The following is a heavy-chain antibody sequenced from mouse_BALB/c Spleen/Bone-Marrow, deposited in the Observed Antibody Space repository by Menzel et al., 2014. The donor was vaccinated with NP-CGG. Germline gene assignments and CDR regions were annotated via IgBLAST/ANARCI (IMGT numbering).Heavy chain of an antibody. CDR3: RRSVGNPFDH. V-gene: IGHV1S53*02. CDR2: ISPGNGDI. D-gene: IGHD2-1*01. CDR1: GCTFTDHA. J-gene: IGHJ2*01. Sequence: QVQLQQSDAELVKPGASVKISCKASGCTFTDHAIHWVKQKPEQGLEWIGYISPGNGDIKYNEKFKGKATLTADKSSSPAYMQLRGLTSEDSAVYICRRSVGNPFDHWGQGTTLTVSS.